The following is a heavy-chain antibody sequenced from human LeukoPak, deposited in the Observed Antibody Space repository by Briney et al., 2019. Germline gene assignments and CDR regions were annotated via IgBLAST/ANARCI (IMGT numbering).Heavy chain of an antibody. CDR1: GFTFSSYA. Sequence: QTGGSLRLSCAASGFTFSSYAMSWVRQAPGKGLEWVANIKQDGTEKNYVDSVKGRFTISRDNAKNSLYLQMNSLRAEDTAVYYCARVWTYYYDSSGYQDHWGQGTLVTVSS. CDR3: ARVWTYYYDSSGYQDH. J-gene: IGHJ4*02. D-gene: IGHD3-22*01. CDR2: IKQDGTEK. V-gene: IGHV3-7*01.